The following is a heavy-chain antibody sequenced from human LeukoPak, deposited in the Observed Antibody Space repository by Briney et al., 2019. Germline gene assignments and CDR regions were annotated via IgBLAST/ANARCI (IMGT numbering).Heavy chain of an antibody. Sequence: PGGSLRLSCAASGFTFSSYSMNWVRQAPGKGLEWVSSISSSSSYIYYADSVKGRFTISRDNAKNSLYLQMNSLRPEDTAIYYCARSPPGSTVTPGNYWGQGTLVTVSS. CDR2: ISSSSSYI. CDR1: GFTFSSYS. D-gene: IGHD5/OR15-5a*01. CDR3: ARSPPGSTVTPGNY. J-gene: IGHJ4*02. V-gene: IGHV3-21*01.